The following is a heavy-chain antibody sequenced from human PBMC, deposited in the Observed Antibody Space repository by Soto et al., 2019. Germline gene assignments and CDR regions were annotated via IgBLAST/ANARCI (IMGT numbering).Heavy chain of an antibody. Sequence: QVQLVQSGAEVKKPGSSVKVSCKASGGTFSSYAISWVRQAPGQGLEWMGGIIPIFGTANYAQKFQGRVTITADESPSTAYMELGSLRSEDTAVYYCARSPGGGMIVVVSYYFDYWGQGTLVTVSS. CDR2: IIPIFGTA. J-gene: IGHJ4*02. CDR1: GGTFSSYA. CDR3: ARSPGGGMIVVVSYYFDY. D-gene: IGHD3-22*01. V-gene: IGHV1-69*01.